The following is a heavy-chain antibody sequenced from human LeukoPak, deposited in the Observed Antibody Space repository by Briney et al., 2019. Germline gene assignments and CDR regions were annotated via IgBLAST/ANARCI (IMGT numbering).Heavy chain of an antibody. V-gene: IGHV1-18*01. CDR1: GYTFTSYG. J-gene: IGHJ4*02. CDR3: ARDVGGYYSF. Sequence: ASVNVSCKASGYTFTSYGFSGVRQAPGQGLEWIGWISAYNGNTNYAQKLQGRVTMTTDTSTSTAYMELRSLRSDDTAVYYCARDVGGYYSFWGQGTLVTVSS. CDR2: ISAYNGNT. D-gene: IGHD3-22*01.